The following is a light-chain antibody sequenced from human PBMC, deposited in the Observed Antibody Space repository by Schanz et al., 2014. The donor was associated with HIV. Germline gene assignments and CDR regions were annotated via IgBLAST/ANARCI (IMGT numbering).Light chain of an antibody. Sequence: FMLTQPLSVSESPGKTITISCTRSGGGTASDSVQWYQQRPGSAPTTVIYDSYQRPYGVPSRFSGSFDRSSNSASLTISGLQHEDEGDYYCQSSDDDDPGLFGGGTKLTVL. CDR1: GGGTASDS. CDR2: DSY. J-gene: IGLJ3*02. CDR3: QSSDDDDPGL. V-gene: IGLV6-57*04.